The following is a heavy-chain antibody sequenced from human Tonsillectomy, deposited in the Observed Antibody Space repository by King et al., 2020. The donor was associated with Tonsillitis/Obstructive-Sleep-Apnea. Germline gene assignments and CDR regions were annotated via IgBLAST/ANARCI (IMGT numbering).Heavy chain of an antibody. D-gene: IGHD4-17*01. CDR2: ISGGGTT. J-gene: IGHJ3*02. V-gene: IGHV3-66*01. CDR1: GFTVSVNY. CDR3: ARGPIDYEDAFDI. Sequence: VQLVESGGGLVQPGGSLRLSCAASGFTVSVNYMSWVRQAPGKGLEWVSLISGGGTTYNADSVKGRFTISRDNSKNTLYLQMNSLRAEDTAVYYCARGPIDYEDAFDIWGQGTMVTVSS.